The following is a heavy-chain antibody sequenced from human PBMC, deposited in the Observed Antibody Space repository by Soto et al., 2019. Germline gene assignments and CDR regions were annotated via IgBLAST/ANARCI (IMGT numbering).Heavy chain of an antibody. CDR2: IYYSGST. CDR1: GGSISSYY. D-gene: IGHD5-18*01. CDR3: ARDRFHKRAAMVTGQDYYYYYMDV. V-gene: IGHV4-59*12. Sequence: SDTLCLTCTVSGGSISSYYWSWIRHPPGKGLEWIGYIYYSGSTNYNPSLKSRVTISVDTSKNQFSLKLSSVTAADTAVYYCARDRFHKRAAMVTGQDYYYYYMDVWGKGTTVTGSS. J-gene: IGHJ6*03.